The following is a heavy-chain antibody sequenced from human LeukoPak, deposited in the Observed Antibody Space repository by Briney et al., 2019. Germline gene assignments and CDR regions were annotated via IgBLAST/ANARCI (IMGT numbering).Heavy chain of an antibody. J-gene: IGHJ1*01. CDR1: GFTFDDYA. Sequence: GGSLRLSCAASGFTFDDYAMHWVRQAPGKGLEWVSGISWNSGSIGYADSVKGRFTISRDNAKNSLYLQMNSLRAEDTAVYYCAKDWGTYYYGSGTHFFWGQGTLVTVSS. V-gene: IGHV3-9*01. CDR2: ISWNSGSI. D-gene: IGHD3-10*01. CDR3: AKDWGTYYYGSGTHFF.